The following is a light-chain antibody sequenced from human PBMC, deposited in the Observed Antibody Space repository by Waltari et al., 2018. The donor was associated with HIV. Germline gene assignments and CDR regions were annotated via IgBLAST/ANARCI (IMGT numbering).Light chain of an antibody. CDR3: QQYNNWPLT. J-gene: IGKJ4*01. Sequence: EIVMTQSPATPSVSPGERATLSCRASQSVSSNLVWYQQKPGQAPRLLIYGASTRATGIPARFSGSGSGTEFTLTISSLQSEDFAVYYCQQYNNWPLTFGGGTKVEIK. CDR2: GAS. V-gene: IGKV3-15*01. CDR1: QSVSSN.